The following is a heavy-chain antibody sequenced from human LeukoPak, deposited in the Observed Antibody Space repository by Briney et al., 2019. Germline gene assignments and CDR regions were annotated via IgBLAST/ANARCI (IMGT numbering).Heavy chain of an antibody. V-gene: IGHV3-48*01. J-gene: IGHJ4*02. CDR3: ARGGYYNILTGFRGRFLGLDY. D-gene: IGHD3-9*01. CDR1: GFTFSSYS. Sequence: QAGGSLRLSCAASGFTFSSYSMNWVRQAPGKGLEGVSYISISSSTIYYADSVKGRFTIFRDNAKNSLYLQMNSLIAEDTAVYYCARGGYYNILTGFRGRFLGLDYWGQGTLVTVSS. CDR2: ISISSSTI.